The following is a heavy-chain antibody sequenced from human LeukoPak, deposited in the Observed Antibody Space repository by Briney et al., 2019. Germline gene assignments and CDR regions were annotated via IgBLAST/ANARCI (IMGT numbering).Heavy chain of an antibody. CDR2: ISGSAAST. CDR1: GFTFSSYA. J-gene: IGHJ4*02. Sequence: GRSLRLSCAASGFTFSSYAMSWVRQAPGKGLEWVSGISGSAASTYYAGSVKGRFTISRDNSKDTLYLQMNSLRAEDTAVYFCAKMPVSYSSGWSNFDYWGQGTLVTVSS. D-gene: IGHD6-19*01. CDR3: AKMPVSYSSGWSNFDY. V-gene: IGHV3-23*01.